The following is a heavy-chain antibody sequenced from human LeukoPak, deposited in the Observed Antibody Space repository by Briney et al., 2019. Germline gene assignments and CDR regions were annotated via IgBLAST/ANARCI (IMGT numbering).Heavy chain of an antibody. J-gene: IGHJ4*02. CDR3: ARVAVAGRPLSY. V-gene: IGHV3-21*01. D-gene: IGHD6-19*01. Sequence: GGSLRLSCAASGFTFSSYNMNWVRQAPGKGLEWVSSITSGSSYIYYADSVKGRFTISRDNAKNSLYLQMNSLRAEDTAVYYCARVAVAGRPLSYWGQGTLVTVSS. CDR2: ITSGSSYI. CDR1: GFTFSSYN.